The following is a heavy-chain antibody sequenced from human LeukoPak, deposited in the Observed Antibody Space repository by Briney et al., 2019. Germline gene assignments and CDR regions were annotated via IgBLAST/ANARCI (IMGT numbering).Heavy chain of an antibody. CDR2: IYTSGST. D-gene: IGHD3-22*01. CDR3: ARVIRYYDSSGYYALYFDY. V-gene: IGHV4-4*07. Sequence: SETLSLTGTVSGCSISSYYWSWIRQPAWKGLDYIWRIYTSGSTNYNPSLKSRITITVDKSKNQFSVKLSSVTTADTALYYCARVIRYYDSSGYYALYFDYWGQGTLVTVSS. CDR1: GCSISSYY. J-gene: IGHJ4*02.